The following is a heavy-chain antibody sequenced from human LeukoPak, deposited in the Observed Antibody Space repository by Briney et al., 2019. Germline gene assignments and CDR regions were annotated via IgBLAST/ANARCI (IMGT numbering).Heavy chain of an antibody. D-gene: IGHD3-22*01. CDR1: GGSISSYY. J-gene: IGHJ3*02. CDR2: TYYSGST. CDR3: ARLGPYYYDSSGYLWEVNAFDI. V-gene: IGHV4-59*08. Sequence: PSETLSLTCTVSGGSISSYYWSWIRQPPGKGLEWIGYTYYSGSTNYNPSLKSRVTISVDTSKNQFSLKLSSVTAADTAVYYCARLGPYYYDSSGYLWEVNAFDIWSLGTMVTVSS.